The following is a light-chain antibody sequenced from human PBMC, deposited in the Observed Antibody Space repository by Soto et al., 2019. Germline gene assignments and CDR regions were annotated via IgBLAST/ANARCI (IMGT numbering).Light chain of an antibody. Sequence: QSALTQPPSASGSPGQSVTISCTGTSSDIGGYNSVSWYQQHPGKAPRLMIYEVNKRPSGVPDRFSGSKSGYTASLTVSGLQTEDEAFYYCSSSEGSYHYLVFGGGTKLTVL. J-gene: IGLJ3*02. CDR1: SSDIGGYNS. CDR2: EVN. CDR3: SSSEGSYHYLV. V-gene: IGLV2-8*01.